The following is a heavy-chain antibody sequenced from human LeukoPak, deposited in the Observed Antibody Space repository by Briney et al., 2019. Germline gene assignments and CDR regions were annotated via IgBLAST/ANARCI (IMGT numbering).Heavy chain of an antibody. J-gene: IGHJ4*02. D-gene: IGHD3-10*01. CDR3: ARAVKTYYGSGSYYFDY. CDR1: GGSISSSDYY. V-gene: IGHV4-30-4*01. Sequence: PSETLSLTCTVSGGSISSSDYYWSWIRQHPGKGLEWIGYIYYSGRTYYNTSLRSRVTISVDTSKKQVFLRLNSVAAADTAVYYCARAVKTYYGSGSYYFDYGGQGTLVTISS. CDR2: IYYSGRT.